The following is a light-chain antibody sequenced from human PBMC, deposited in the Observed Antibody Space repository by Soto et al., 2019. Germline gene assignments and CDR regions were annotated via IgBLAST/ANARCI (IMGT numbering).Light chain of an antibody. J-gene: IGKJ1*01. V-gene: IGKV1-5*03. CDR2: TAS. Sequence: DIQMTQSPSTLSASVGDRVTITCRARQSISSWLAWYQQKPGKAPKLLIYTASNLESGVPSRFRGSGSETEFTLTISSLQSDDFATYYCQQYNSYPLTFGQGTKVDIK. CDR3: QQYNSYPLT. CDR1: QSISSW.